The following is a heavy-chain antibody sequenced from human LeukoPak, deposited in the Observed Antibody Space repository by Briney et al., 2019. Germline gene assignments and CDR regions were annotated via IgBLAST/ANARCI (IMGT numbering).Heavy chain of an antibody. Sequence: PGRSLRLSCAASGFTFGNYAMHWVRQAPGTGLEWVAIVSYDGSTKYYAASVEGRFTISRDNSKNTLYLQMNSLRPEDTAVYYCATEIAVGLRYFDYWGQGTLVTVSS. CDR3: ATEIAVGLRYFDY. V-gene: IGHV3-30-3*01. J-gene: IGHJ4*02. CDR1: GFTFGNYA. D-gene: IGHD6-19*01. CDR2: VSYDGSTK.